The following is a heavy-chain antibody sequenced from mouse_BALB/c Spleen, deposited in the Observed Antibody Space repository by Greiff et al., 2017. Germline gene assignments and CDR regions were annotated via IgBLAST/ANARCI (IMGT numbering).Heavy chain of an antibody. Sequence: VQLQQSGPELVKPGASVKMSCKASGYTFTSYVMHWVKQKPGQGLEWIGYINPYNDGTKYNEKFKGKATLTSDKSSSTAYMELSSLTSEDSAVYYCARWVYYRYDEDSMDYWGQGTSVTVSS. V-gene: IGHV1-14*01. CDR3: ARWVYYRYDEDSMDY. CDR1: GYTFTSYV. J-gene: IGHJ4*01. D-gene: IGHD2-14*01. CDR2: INPYNDGT.